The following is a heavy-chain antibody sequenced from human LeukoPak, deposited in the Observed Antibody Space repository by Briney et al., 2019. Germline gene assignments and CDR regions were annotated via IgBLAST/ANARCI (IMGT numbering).Heavy chain of an antibody. D-gene: IGHD6-19*01. CDR1: GGSVSSGSYY. Sequence: PSETLSLTCTVSGGSVSSGSYYWSWIRQPPGRGLEWIGYMHYSGNSNYNPSLKSRVTISVDTSKNQFSLKLSSVTAADTAVYYCASKPVAVDKFDFWGQGILVTVSS. V-gene: IGHV4-61*01. CDR2: MHYSGNS. CDR3: ASKPVAVDKFDF. J-gene: IGHJ4*02.